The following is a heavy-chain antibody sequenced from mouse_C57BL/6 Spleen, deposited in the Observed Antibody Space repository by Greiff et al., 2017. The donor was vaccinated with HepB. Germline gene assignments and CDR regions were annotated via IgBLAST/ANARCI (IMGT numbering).Heavy chain of an antibody. J-gene: IGHJ3*01. Sequence: EVQLQQSGAELVRPGASVKLSCTASGFNIKDDYMHWVKQRPEQGLEWIGWIDPDNGDTEYASKFPGKATLTVDTSSNTAYLQLSSLTSEDTAVYYCTPGALAYWGQGTLVTVSA. CDR2: IDPDNGDT. V-gene: IGHV14-4*01. CDR3: TPGALAY. CDR1: GFNIKDDY.